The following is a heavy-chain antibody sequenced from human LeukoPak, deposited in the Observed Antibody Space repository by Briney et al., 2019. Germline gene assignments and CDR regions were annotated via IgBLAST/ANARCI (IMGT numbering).Heavy chain of an antibody. J-gene: IGHJ4*02. Sequence: SETLSLTCTVSSGSISSTSYYWGWIRQPPGMGLEWIGSMYYSGSTYYNPSLKSRVTISVDTSKSQFSLKLSSVTAADTAVFYCARENSGSYREFDYWGQGTLVTVSS. D-gene: IGHD1-26*01. CDR2: MYYSGST. V-gene: IGHV4-39*07. CDR3: ARENSGSYREFDY. CDR1: SGSISSTSYY.